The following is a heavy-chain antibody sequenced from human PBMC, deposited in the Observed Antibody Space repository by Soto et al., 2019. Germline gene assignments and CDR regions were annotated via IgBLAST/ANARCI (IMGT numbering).Heavy chain of an antibody. D-gene: IGHD3-3*01. CDR3: AIVRGYDPYYDYDY. Sequence: SETLSLTCTVSGGSINSYYWSWIRQPPGKGLEWIGYIYYSGSTNYNPSLKSRVTISVDTSKNQFSLKLSSVTAADTAVYYCAIVRGYDPYYDYDYCGQTTLVTVSS. CDR2: IYYSGST. V-gene: IGHV4-59*01. J-gene: IGHJ4*02. CDR1: GGSINSYY.